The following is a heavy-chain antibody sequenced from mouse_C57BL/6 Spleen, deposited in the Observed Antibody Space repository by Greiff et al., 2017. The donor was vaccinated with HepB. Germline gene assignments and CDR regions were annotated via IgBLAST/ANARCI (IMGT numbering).Heavy chain of an antibody. V-gene: IGHV1S81*02. CDR3: ARIKKIVATYFDY. CDR2: TNPTNGRT. CDR1: GYTFTSYW. Sequence: QVQLQQPGAEPVKAGASVKMSCKASGYTFTSYWMHWVKQRLGQGLEWFAETNPTNGRTYYNEKFKSKATLTVDKSSSTAYMLLSGPTFEDSAVYYGARIKKIVATYFDYWGQGTTLTVAS. J-gene: IGHJ2*01. D-gene: IGHD1-1*01.